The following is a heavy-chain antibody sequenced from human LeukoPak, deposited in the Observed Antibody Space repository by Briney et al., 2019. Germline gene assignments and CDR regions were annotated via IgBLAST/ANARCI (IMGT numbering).Heavy chain of an antibody. CDR3: AREVGARVDY. D-gene: IGHD1-26*01. CDR1: GGTFSSYA. Sequence: GASVKVSCKAPGGTFSSYAISWVRQAPGQGLEWMGGIIPIFGTANYAQKFQGRVTITADESTSTAYMELSSLRSEDTAVYYCAREVGARVDYWGQGTLVTVSS. J-gene: IGHJ4*02. CDR2: IIPIFGTA. V-gene: IGHV1-69*13.